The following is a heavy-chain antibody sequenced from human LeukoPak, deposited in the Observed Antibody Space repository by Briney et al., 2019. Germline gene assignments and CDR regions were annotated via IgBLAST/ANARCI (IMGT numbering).Heavy chain of an antibody. Sequence: GGSLRLSCAASGFTFSSYSMNWVRQAPGKGLEWVSYVSSGSSNKYYTDSVKGRFTISRDNAKNSLYLQMNSLRAEDTAVYYCAKDRGVVPAAMYYFDYWGQGTLVTVSS. CDR3: AKDRGVVPAAMYYFDY. CDR1: GFTFSSYS. J-gene: IGHJ4*02. D-gene: IGHD2-2*01. V-gene: IGHV3-48*01. CDR2: VSSGSSNK.